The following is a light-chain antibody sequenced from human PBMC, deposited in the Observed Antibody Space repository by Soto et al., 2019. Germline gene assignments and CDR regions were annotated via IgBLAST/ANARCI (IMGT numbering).Light chain of an antibody. J-gene: IGLJ1*01. CDR2: DVT. CDR3: SSYTPSNTRQLV. Sequence: QSVLTQPASVSGSPGQSITISCTGTSSDVGGYNYVSWYQHHPGKAPKLIIYDVTNRPSGVSNPFSGSKSGNMASLTISGLQPEDEADYYCSSYTPSNTRQLVFGTGTKVPVL. V-gene: IGLV2-14*03. CDR1: SSDVGGYNY.